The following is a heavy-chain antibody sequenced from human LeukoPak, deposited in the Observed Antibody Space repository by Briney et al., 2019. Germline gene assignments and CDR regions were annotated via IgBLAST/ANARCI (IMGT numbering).Heavy chain of an antibody. J-gene: IGHJ4*02. CDR2: IIPSLGIA. Sequence: ASVKVSCKASGGTFTSYTISWVRQAPGQGLEWMGRIIPSLGIANYAQKFQGRVTITADKSTSTAYMELSSLRSEDTAVYYCARQRLTGTYYFDYWGQGTLVTVSS. CDR1: GGTFTSYT. V-gene: IGHV1-69*02. D-gene: IGHD1-7*01. CDR3: ARQRLTGTYYFDY.